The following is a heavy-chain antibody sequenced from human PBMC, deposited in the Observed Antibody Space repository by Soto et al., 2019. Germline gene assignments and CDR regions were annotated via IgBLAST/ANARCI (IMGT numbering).Heavy chain of an antibody. CDR3: ARDLHGTYYYDS. CDR2: TYYRSKWHT. V-gene: IGHV6-1*01. D-gene: IGHD1-1*01. J-gene: IGHJ4*02. Sequence: QLQLQESGPGLVKPSQTLSLTCDISGDSVSSTSSIWNWIRQSPSRGLEWLGRTYYRSKWHTDYAVSVRGRITINPDTPKNQFFLQLSSVTPDDTDVYFCARDLHGTYYYDSWGQGTLVTVSS. CDR1: GDSVSSTSSI.